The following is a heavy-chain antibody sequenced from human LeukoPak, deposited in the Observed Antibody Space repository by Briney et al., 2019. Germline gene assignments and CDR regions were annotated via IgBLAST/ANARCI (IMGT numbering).Heavy chain of an antibody. CDR3: ATDQRYAFDY. Sequence: PGGSLRLSCATSGFTFTDYPMNCVRQAPGKGLEGVSNIRTTAEGANYAYYADSVKGRVTISRDDAKNTLYLHMNSLRDDDTAVYYCATDQRYAFDYWGQGILVTVSS. CDR2: IRTTAEGANYA. CDR1: GFTFTDYP. J-gene: IGHJ4*02. V-gene: IGHV3-48*02. D-gene: IGHD3-9*01.